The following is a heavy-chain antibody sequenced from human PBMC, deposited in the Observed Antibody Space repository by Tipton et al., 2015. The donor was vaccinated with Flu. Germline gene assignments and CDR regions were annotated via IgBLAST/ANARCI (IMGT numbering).Heavy chain of an antibody. D-gene: IGHD6-13*01. CDR1: GGSISSYY. Sequence: TLSLTCTVSGGSISSYYWSWIRQPPGKGLEWIGYIYYSGSTNYNPSLKSRVTISVDTSKNQFSLKLSSVTAADTAVYYCAREGSSWYRHWYYGMDVWGQGTTVTVSS. CDR3: AREGSSWYRHWYYGMDV. J-gene: IGHJ6*02. CDR2: IYYSGST. V-gene: IGHV4-59*12.